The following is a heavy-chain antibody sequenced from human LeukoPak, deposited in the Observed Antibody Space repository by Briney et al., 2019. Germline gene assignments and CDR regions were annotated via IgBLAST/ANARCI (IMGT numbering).Heavy chain of an antibody. J-gene: IGHJ4*02. Sequence: PGGSLRLSCAASGFTFSTYAMSWVRQAPGKGLEWVSVVSGTGGRTYYADSAKGRFTISRDNGKNSLYLQMNSLRAEDTAVYYCARDSGWWRFDFWGQGTLVTVSS. D-gene: IGHD6-13*01. V-gene: IGHV3-23*01. CDR3: ARDSGWWRFDF. CDR1: GFTFSTYA. CDR2: VSGTGGRT.